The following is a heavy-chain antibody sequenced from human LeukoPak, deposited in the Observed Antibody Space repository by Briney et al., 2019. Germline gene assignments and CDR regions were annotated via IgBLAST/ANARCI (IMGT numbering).Heavy chain of an antibody. V-gene: IGHV3-23*01. CDR2: ISGSGCST. CDR1: GFTFSSHA. D-gene: IGHD5-18*01. J-gene: IGHJ4*02. CDR3: ASRGDTSMVTDY. Sequence: PGGSLRLSCAASGFTFSSHAMSWVRHAPGKGLEWVSAISGSGCSTYYADSVKGRFTISRDNSKNTLYLQMNSLRAEDTAVYYCASRGDTSMVTDYWGQGTLVTVSS.